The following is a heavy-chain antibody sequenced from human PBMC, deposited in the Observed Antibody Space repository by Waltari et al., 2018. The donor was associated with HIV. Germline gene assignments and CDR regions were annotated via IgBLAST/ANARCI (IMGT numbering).Heavy chain of an antibody. D-gene: IGHD2-15*01. J-gene: IGHJ4*02. Sequence: QVQLQQWGAGLLKPSETLSLTCSLSGGSFANYYWSWIRQSPGQGLGWIGGINYGGTITFNPSLKRRVVLVIDASKLQFSLNLTSVTAADAALYFCARRGSGGSPITVWCRGSPVIVSS. CDR2: INYGGTI. CDR3: ARRGSGGSPITV. V-gene: IGHV4-34*02. CDR1: GGSFANYY.